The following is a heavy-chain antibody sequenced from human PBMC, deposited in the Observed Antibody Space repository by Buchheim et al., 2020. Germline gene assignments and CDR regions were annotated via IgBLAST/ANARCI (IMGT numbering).Heavy chain of an antibody. D-gene: IGHD2-21*02. CDR1: GFTFRSCG. CDR2: IRDSGGST. J-gene: IGHJ4*02. Sequence: EVQLLESGGGLVQSGGSLRLSCAASGFTFRSCGMSWVRQAPGKGLEWVSSIRDSGGSTYYADSVNGRFTISRDNSKGTLYLQMSSLRADDTAVYYCAKSYCGGDCYSFDYWGQGTL. V-gene: IGHV3-23*01. CDR3: AKSYCGGDCYSFDY.